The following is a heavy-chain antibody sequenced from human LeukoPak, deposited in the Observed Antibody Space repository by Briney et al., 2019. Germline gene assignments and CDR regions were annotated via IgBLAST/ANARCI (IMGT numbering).Heavy chain of an antibody. CDR3: AKTVTGPYSSSADY. D-gene: IGHD6-13*01. Sequence: GGSLRLSCAASRFTFSSYAMSWVRQAPGKGLEWVSAISDSGGSTYYADSVKGRFTISRDNSKNTLYLQMNSLRAEDTAVYYCAKTVTGPYSSSADYWGQGTLVTVSS. CDR2: ISDSGGST. CDR1: RFTFSSYA. J-gene: IGHJ4*02. V-gene: IGHV3-23*01.